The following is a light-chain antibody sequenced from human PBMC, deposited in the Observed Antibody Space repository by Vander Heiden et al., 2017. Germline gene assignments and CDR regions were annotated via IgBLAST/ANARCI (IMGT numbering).Light chain of an antibody. CDR1: QSISSW. CDR2: DAS. J-gene: IGKJ1*01. Sequence: RVTITCRASQSISSWLAWYQQKPGKAPNLLIYDASSLESGVPSRFSGRGSGTEFTLTISILQPDDFATYYCQQDNSFSGTFGQGTKVEIK. V-gene: IGKV1-5*01. CDR3: QQDNSFSGT.